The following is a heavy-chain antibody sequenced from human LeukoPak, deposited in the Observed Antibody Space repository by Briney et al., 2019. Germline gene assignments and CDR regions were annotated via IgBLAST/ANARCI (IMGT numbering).Heavy chain of an antibody. CDR2: FDPEDGET. Sequence: GASVKVSCRVSGYTRTELSMHWVRQAPGKGREGMGGFDPEDGETIYAQKFQGRVTMTEDTSTDTAYMELSSLRSEDAAVYYCPTALTYAIESTWGQGTVVSVPS. CDR1: GYTRTELS. J-gene: IGHJ4*02. D-gene: IGHD3-9*01. V-gene: IGHV1-24*01. CDR3: PTALTYAIEST.